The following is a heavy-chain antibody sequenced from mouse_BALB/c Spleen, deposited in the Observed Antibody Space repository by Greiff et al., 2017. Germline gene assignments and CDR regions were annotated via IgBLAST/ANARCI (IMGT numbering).Heavy chain of an antibody. V-gene: IGHV1-18*01. Sequence: EVQLQQSGPELVKPGASVKIPCKASGYTFTDYNMDWVKQSHGKSLEWIGDINPNNGGTIYNQKFKGKATLTVDKSSSTAYMELRSLTSEDTAVYYCARRGNLPYYYGSSYWYFDVWGAGTTVTVSS. J-gene: IGHJ1*01. CDR2: INPNNGGT. D-gene: IGHD1-1*01. CDR3: ARRGNLPYYYGSSYWYFDV. CDR1: GYTFTDYN.